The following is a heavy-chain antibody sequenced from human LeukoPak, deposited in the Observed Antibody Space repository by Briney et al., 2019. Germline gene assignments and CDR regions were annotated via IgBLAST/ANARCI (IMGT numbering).Heavy chain of an antibody. CDR3: TRSGYHDAFDI. D-gene: IGHD3-22*01. CDR1: GGSISSGGHY. CDR2: IYYSGST. Sequence: PSETLSLTCTVSGGSISSGGHYWSWIRQHPGKGLEWIGYIYYSGSTYYNPSLKSRVTISVDTSKNQFSLKLSSVTAADTAVYYCTRSGYHDAFDIWGQGTMVTVSS. V-gene: IGHV4-31*03. J-gene: IGHJ3*02.